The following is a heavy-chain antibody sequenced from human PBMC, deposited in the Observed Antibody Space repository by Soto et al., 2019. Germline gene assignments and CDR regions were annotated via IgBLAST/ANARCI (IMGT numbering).Heavy chain of an antibody. CDR2: IYYSGST. V-gene: IGHV4-31*03. Sequence: SSETLSLTCTVSGDSISSGGYYWSWIRQHPGKGLEWIGYIYYSGSTYYNPSLKSRVTISVDTPKNQFSLKLSSVTAADTAVYYCARDWRYYYMDVWGRGTTVTVSS. J-gene: IGHJ6*03. CDR1: GDSISSGGYY. CDR3: ARDWRYYYMDV.